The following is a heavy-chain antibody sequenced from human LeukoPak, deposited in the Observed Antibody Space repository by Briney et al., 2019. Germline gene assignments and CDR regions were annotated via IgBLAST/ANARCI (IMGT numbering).Heavy chain of an antibody. CDR1: GGSISSSNW. V-gene: IGHV4-4*02. CDR2: IYHSGST. D-gene: IGHD2-2*02. CDR3: ARGDCSSTSCYTFDP. J-gene: IGHJ5*02. Sequence: SETLSLTCAVSGGSISSSNWWSWVRQPPGKGLEWIGEIYHSGSTYYNPSLKSRVTISVDRSKNQFSLKLSSVTAADTAVYYCARGDCSSTSCYTFDPWGQGTLVTVSS.